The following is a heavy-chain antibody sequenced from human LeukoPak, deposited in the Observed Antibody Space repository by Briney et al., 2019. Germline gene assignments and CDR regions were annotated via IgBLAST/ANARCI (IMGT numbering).Heavy chain of an antibody. CDR2: ISGSGGST. D-gene: IGHD1-7*01. J-gene: IGHJ3*02. CDR3: AKDRVGELDAFDI. CDR1: GFTFSSYA. Sequence: GGSLRLSCAASGFTFSSYAMSWVRQAPGKGLEWVSAISGSGGSTYYADSVKGRFTISRDNSKNTLYLQMDSLRAEDTAVYYCAKDRVGELDAFDIWGQGTMVTVSS. V-gene: IGHV3-23*01.